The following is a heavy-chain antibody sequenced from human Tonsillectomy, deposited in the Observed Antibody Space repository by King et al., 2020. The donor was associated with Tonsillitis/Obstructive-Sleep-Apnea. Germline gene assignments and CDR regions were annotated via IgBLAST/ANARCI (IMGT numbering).Heavy chain of an antibody. V-gene: IGHV1-18*01. J-gene: IGHJ3*02. CDR1: GYTFTNYG. D-gene: IGHD2-15*01. CDR3: ARVYIVAGGNAFDI. CDR2: ISCYNGNT. Sequence: VKLVESGAEVKKPGASVKVSCKTSGYTFTNYGISWVRQAPGQGLEWMGWISCYNGNTNYAQELQGRISMTTDTSTSTVYMELRSLRSDDTAVYYCARVYIVAGGNAFDIWGQGTMVTVSS.